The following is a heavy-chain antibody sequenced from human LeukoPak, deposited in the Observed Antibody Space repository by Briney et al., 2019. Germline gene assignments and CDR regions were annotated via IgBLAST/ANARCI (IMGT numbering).Heavy chain of an antibody. Sequence: ASVKVSCKASGYTFTDHYIHWVREARGQGGEWMGWISLNSGGTTYAQQFQGRVTMTTDTTISTAYMERSRLRSDDAAVYFCARGSVATDGAVGWCDTWGERT. CDR1: GYTFTDHY. CDR2: ISLNSGGT. V-gene: IGHV1-2*02. J-gene: IGHJ5*02. CDR3: ARGSVATDGAVGWCDT. D-gene: IGHD4-23*01.